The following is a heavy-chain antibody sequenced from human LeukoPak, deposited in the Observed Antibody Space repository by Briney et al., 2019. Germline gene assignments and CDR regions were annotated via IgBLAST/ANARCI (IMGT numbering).Heavy chain of an antibody. CDR1: GYTFTGYY. V-gene: IGHV1-2*02. CDR3: ARGQNRAATPLNY. J-gene: IGHJ4*02. D-gene: IGHD2-15*01. Sequence: ASVKVSCKASGYTFTGYYMHWVRQAPGQGLDWMGWINPNSGGTNYAQKFQGRVTMTRDTSISTAYMELSRLRSDDTAVYYCARGQNRAATPLNYWGQGTLVTVSS. CDR2: INPNSGGT.